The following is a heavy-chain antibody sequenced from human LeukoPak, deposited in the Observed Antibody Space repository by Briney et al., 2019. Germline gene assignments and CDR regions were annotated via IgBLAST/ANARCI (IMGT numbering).Heavy chain of an antibody. CDR2: IYSGGST. CDR3: ARDGSYSRSFDY. V-gene: IGHV3-53*05. J-gene: IGHJ4*02. CDR1: VFSVSVNY. D-gene: IGHD2-21*01. Sequence: PGGCLRLSCAASVFSVSVNYMSSVRQAPGKGLEWVSVIYSGGSTYYADSVKGRFTISRDNSKNTVYLQMSSLRADDTPVYYCARDGSYSRSFDYWGQGTLVTVSS.